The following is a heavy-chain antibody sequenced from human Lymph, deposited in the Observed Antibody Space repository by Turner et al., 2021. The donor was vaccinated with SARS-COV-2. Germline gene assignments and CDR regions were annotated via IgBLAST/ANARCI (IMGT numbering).Heavy chain of an antibody. Sequence: QVQLVESGGGVVQPVRSLRLSCAASGFPFISYGMHWVRQAPGKGLEWVAVISYDGGHKSYADSVKGRFTISRDNSKNTLYLQMISLRAEDTAVYYCAWALYYYYGMDVWGQGTTVTVSS. CDR3: AWALYYYYGMDV. J-gene: IGHJ6*02. CDR1: GFPFISYG. CDR2: ISYDGGHK. V-gene: IGHV3-30*03.